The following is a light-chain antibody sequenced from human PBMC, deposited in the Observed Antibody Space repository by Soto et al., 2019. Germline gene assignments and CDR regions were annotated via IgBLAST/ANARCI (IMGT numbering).Light chain of an antibody. J-gene: IGKJ1*01. CDR2: GAS. CDR1: QSVSSN. Sequence: EIVMTQSPATLSVSPGERATLSCRASQSVSSNLAWYQQKPGQAPRLLIYGASTRSPGIPARFSGSGSGTEFTLTIRSRQSEDFAVYYCQQYNNWSPWTFGKGTKVEIK. CDR3: QQYNNWSPWT. V-gene: IGKV3-15*01.